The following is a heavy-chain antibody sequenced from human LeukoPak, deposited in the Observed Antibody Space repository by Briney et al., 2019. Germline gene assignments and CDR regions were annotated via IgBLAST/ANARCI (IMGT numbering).Heavy chain of an antibody. Sequence: PGGSLRLSCAASGFSVSNYYMSWVRQAPGRGLEWVSIFYAYGTTYYADSVDDRFTISRDNSENTLYLQMSSLRDDDTAVYYCTRVSPDYGGTYDDYRYYMDVWGKGTTVTVSS. CDR1: GFSVSNYY. J-gene: IGHJ6*03. CDR2: FYAYGTT. CDR3: TRVSPDYGGTYDDYRYYMDV. V-gene: IGHV3-53*01. D-gene: IGHD4/OR15-4a*01.